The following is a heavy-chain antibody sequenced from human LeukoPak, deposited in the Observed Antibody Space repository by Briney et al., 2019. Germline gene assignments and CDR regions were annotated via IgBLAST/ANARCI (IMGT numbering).Heavy chain of an antibody. CDR2: ISSSRSYI. V-gene: IGHV3-21*01. D-gene: IGHD6-6*01. Sequence: GGSLRLSCAASGFDFSDYSMNWVRQAPGKGLEWVSSISSSRSYIFYADSVKGRFTISRDNAKNSLYLQMNSLRAEDTAVYYCARDLRESSSTPYFFDYWGQGTLVTVSS. CDR1: GFDFSDYS. J-gene: IGHJ4*02. CDR3: ARDLRESSSTPYFFDY.